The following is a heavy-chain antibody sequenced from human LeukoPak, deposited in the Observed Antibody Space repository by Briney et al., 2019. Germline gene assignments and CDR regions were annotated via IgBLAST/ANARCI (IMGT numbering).Heavy chain of an antibody. V-gene: IGHV7-4-1*02. J-gene: IGHJ4*02. Sequence: GASVKVSCKASGYTFTNYAMNWVRQAPGQGLEWMGWINTKTGNPTYVQGFTGRFAFSLDTSVSTAYPQISSLKPEDTAVYYCARDRYSSSWPFEYWGQGTLVTVSS. CDR3: ARDRYSSSWPFEY. CDR2: INTKTGNP. D-gene: IGHD6-13*01. CDR1: GYTFTNYA.